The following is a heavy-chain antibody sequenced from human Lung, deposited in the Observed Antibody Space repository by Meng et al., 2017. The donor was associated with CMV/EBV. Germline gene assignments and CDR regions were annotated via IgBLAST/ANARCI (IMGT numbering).Heavy chain of an antibody. V-gene: IGHV3-48*04. CDR1: GFIFSTYS. J-gene: IGHJ4*02. CDR2: ISDSSSTI. Sequence: ESXKISXAASGFIFSTYSMNWVRQGPGKGLEWVSYISDSSSTIYYADSVKGRFTISRDNAKNSLYLQMNGLRADDTAVYYCAGALVGGTFGLDYWGQGTXVTVSS. D-gene: IGHD1-26*01. CDR3: AGALVGGTFGLDY.